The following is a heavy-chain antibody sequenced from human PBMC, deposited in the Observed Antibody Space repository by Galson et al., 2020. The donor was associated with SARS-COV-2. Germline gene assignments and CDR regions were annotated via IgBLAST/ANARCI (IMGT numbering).Heavy chain of an antibody. CDR2: ISYDGSNK. CDR1: GFTFSSYG. CDR3: AKDGHYYGSGSYYEYQYYFDY. D-gene: IGHD3-10*01. Sequence: LSLTCAASGFTFSSYGMHWVRQAPGKGLEWVAVISYDGSNKYYADSVKGRFTISRDNSKNTLYLQMNSLRAEDTAVYYCAKDGHYYGSGSYYEYQYYFDYCGQGTLVTVSS. J-gene: IGHJ4*02. V-gene: IGHV3-30*18.